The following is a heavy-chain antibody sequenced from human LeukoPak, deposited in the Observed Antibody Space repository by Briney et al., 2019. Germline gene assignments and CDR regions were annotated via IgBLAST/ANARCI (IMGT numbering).Heavy chain of an antibody. J-gene: IGHJ4*02. CDR2: ISGYNGNT. D-gene: IGHD1-7*01. CDR3: ARDLLTGNTGDY. V-gene: IGHV1-18*01. CDR1: GYTFTSYG. Sequence: ASVKVSSTASGYTFTSYGFNWVRQAPGQGLEWLGWISGYNGNTEYAQKVQGRVTITTDTSTNTAYMELRSLGSDDTAVYYCARDLLTGNTGDYWGEGTLITVSA.